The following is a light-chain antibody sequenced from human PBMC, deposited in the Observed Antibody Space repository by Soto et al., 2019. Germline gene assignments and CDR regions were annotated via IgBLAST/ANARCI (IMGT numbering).Light chain of an antibody. CDR2: GAS. CDR3: QHYGSSPKT. CDR1: QSISSSY. Sequence: EIVFTQSPGTLSFSPGERATLSCRASQSISSSYLAWYQQKPGQAPRLLIYGASSRATGIPDRFSGSGSGTDFSLTISTLEPEDFAVYYCQHYGSSPKTFGQGTKVDIK. J-gene: IGKJ1*01. V-gene: IGKV3-20*01.